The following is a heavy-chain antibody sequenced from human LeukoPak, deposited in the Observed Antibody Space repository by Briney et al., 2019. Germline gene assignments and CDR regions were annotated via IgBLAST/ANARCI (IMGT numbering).Heavy chain of an antibody. V-gene: IGHV4-59*12. J-gene: IGHJ5*02. D-gene: IGHD6-13*01. CDR2: IYNSGRT. Sequence: PSETLSLTCTVSGGSISSYYWNWIRQPPGKGLEWIGHIYNSGRTNYNPSLKSRVTISVDTSKNQFSLKLSSVTAADTAVYYCARERGIAASKAYWFDPWGQGTLVTVSS. CDR1: GGSISSYY. CDR3: ARERGIAASKAYWFDP.